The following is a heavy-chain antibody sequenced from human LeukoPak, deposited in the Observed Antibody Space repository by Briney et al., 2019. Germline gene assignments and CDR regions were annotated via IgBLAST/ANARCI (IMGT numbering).Heavy chain of an antibody. CDR1: GGSISSYY. V-gene: IGHV4-59*01. D-gene: IGHD5/OR15-5a*01. CDR2: IYYSGRT. J-gene: IGHJ5*02. Sequence: PSETLSLTCTVSGGSISSYYWSWIRQPPGQGLEWIGYIYYSGRTNYNPSLKSRVTISVDTSKNQFSLKLSSVTAADTAVYYCARTRLGFDPWGQGTLVTVSS. CDR3: ARTRLGFDP.